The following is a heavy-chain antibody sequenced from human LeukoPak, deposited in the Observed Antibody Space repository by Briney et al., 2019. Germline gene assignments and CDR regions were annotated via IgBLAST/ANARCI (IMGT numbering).Heavy chain of an antibody. CDR2: INSDGSNT. J-gene: IGHJ4*02. CDR3: AREPYDILTGEGDYFDY. D-gene: IGHD3-9*01. V-gene: IGHV3-74*01. CDR1: GFTFSSYW. Sequence: GGSLRLSCAVSGFTFSSYWMHRVRQAPGKGLVWVSHINSDGSNTRYADSVKGRFTISRDNAKNTLDLQMNSLRVEDTAMYYCAREPYDILTGEGDYFDYWGQGTLVTVSS.